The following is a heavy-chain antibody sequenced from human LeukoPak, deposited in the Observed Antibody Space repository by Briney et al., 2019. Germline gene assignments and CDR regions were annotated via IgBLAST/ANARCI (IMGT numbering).Heavy chain of an antibody. D-gene: IGHD3-10*01. CDR3: ARGGGSGSYYKRSFDY. V-gene: IGHV4-34*01. CDR2: IFYSGST. Sequence: PSETLSLTCAVYGGSFSDYYWSWIRQPPGKGPEWIGSIFYSGSTYYNVSLESRVTISVDTSRNQFSLKLSSVTAADTAVYYCARGGGSGSYYKRSFDYWGQGTLVTVSS. CDR1: GGSFSDYY. J-gene: IGHJ4*02.